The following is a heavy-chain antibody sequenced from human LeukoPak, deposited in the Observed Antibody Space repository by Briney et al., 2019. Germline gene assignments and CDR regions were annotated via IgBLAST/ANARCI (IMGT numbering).Heavy chain of an antibody. CDR3: ARPSNRYSGSYYLSGSFDY. Sequence: PSETLSLTCVVYGGSFSGYYWSWIRQPPGKGLEWIGEINHSGSTNYNPSLKSRVTISVDTSKNQFSLKLSSVTAADTAVYYCARPSNRYSGSYYLSGSFDYWGQGTLVTVSS. V-gene: IGHV4-34*01. D-gene: IGHD1-26*01. CDR1: GGSFSGYY. CDR2: INHSGST. J-gene: IGHJ4*02.